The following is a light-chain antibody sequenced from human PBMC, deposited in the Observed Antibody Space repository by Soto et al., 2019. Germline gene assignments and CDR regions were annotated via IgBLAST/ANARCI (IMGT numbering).Light chain of an antibody. CDR1: QSITSW. V-gene: IGKV1-5*01. Sequence: DIQGTQSPSTLSASVGDRVTIPCRSSQSITSWLAWYQQKPGKATKLLYYDASTLQSGVPSWFGGGASGTDFTLTISRLHPDDFATYCCQQYSTYPWTFGQGTKVDIK. J-gene: IGKJ1*01. CDR2: DAS. CDR3: QQYSTYPWT.